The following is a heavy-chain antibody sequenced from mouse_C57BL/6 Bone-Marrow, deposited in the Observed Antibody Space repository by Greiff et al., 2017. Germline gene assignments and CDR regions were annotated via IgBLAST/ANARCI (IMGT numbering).Heavy chain of an antibody. J-gene: IGHJ4*01. V-gene: IGHV2-2*01. Sequence: VTVVESGPGLVQPSQSLSITCTVSCFSLPRYGVPWVRQSPGQGLEWLGVLWRGGNTDYHAAFISRLGISKDNTKSQVFFKMNSLQADDTARYYWARIDYYAMDYWGQGTSVTVAA. CDR3: ARIDYYAMDY. CDR1: CFSLPRYG. CDR2: LWRGGNT.